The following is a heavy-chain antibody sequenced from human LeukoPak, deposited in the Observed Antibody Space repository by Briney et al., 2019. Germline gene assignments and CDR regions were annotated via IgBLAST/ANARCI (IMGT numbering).Heavy chain of an antibody. V-gene: IGHV1-3*01. J-gene: IGHJ4*02. CDR2: INAGNGNT. D-gene: IGHD3-9*01. Sequence: ASVEVSCKASGYTFTSYAMHWVRQAPGQRLEWMGWINAGNGNTKYSQKFQGRVTITRDTSASTAYMELSSLRSEDTAVYYCARGLRYFDWSTDTLPTGYWGQGTLVTVSS. CDR1: GYTFTSYA. CDR3: ARGLRYFDWSTDTLPTGY.